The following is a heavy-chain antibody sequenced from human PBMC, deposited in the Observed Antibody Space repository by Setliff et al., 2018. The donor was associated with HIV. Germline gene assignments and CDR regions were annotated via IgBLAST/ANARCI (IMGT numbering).Heavy chain of an antibody. V-gene: IGHV4-39*01. J-gene: IGHJ5*02. CDR1: GDPISSGSYY. Sequence: SETLSLTCTVSGDPISSGSYYWGWIRQPPGKGLEWIGSMYYSGTTYYNPSLKSRVTISVDTSKTQFSLKLNSVTAADTAVYYCARLPRIALSGTFGWFDPWGRGTLVTVSS. D-gene: IGHD6-19*01. CDR2: MYYSGTT. CDR3: ARLPRIALSGTFGWFDP.